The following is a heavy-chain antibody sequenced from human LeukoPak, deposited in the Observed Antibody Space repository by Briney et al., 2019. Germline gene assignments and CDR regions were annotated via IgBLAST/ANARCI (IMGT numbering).Heavy chain of an antibody. D-gene: IGHD5-18*01. CDR2: IFKTGNTA. CDR1: GFTFSDHA. V-gene: IGHV3-23*05. J-gene: IGHJ4*02. CDR3: AKLWGRHLWSFDY. Sequence: GGSLRLSCADSGFTFSDHAMSWVRQAPGKGLEGVSTIFKTGNTAHYADIVRGRFTISRDNSKNTLSQQMNSLRAEDTAIYYCAKLWGRHLWSFDYWGQGALVTVSS.